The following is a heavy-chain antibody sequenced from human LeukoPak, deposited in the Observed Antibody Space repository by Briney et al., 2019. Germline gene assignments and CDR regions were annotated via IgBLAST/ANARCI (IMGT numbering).Heavy chain of an antibody. Sequence: GGTLRLSCAGSGFTFGSYVMGWVRQAPGKGLEWVSGIKWDGGRTGYADSVKGRFTISRDNAKNSVYLQMNSLRAEDTALYYCARGRGSSWYFHFDYWGQGTLVTVSS. V-gene: IGHV3-20*04. CDR3: ARGRGSSWYFHFDY. D-gene: IGHD6-13*01. J-gene: IGHJ4*02. CDR1: GFTFGSYV. CDR2: IKWDGGRT.